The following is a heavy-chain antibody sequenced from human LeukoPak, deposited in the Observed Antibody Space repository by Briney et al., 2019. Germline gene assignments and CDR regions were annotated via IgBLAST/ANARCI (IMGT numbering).Heavy chain of an antibody. CDR2: VFYSGTT. D-gene: IGHD1-1*01. Sequence: SETLSLTCTVSGGSLSSYYWSWMRQPPGRGLEWVGYVFYSGTTNHNPSLKSRVTISKDMSKNQFSLKLSSVTAADTAVYYCVTSRGNFWDAFDIWGQGTKVTVSS. J-gene: IGHJ3*02. CDR1: GGSLSSYY. CDR3: VTSRGNFWDAFDI. V-gene: IGHV4-59*08.